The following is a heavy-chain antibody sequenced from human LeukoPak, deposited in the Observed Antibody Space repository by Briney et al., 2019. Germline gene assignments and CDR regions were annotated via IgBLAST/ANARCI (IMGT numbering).Heavy chain of an antibody. CDR1: GLTFSSYW. CDR3: ARDRFRGVVVPAAIGN. Sequence: GGSLRLAWAAAGLTFSSYWMGWVRQAPGKGLEWVANIKKDGSEKYYVDSVKGRFTISRDNAKNSLYLQMNSVRAEDTAVYYCARDRFRGVVVPAAIGNWGQGTLVTVSS. D-gene: IGHD2-2*01. CDR2: IKKDGSEK. V-gene: IGHV3-7*01. J-gene: IGHJ4*02.